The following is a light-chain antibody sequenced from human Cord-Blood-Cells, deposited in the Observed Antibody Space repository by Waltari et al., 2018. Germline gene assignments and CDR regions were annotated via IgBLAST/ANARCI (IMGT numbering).Light chain of an antibody. CDR1: SSDVGSYNF. CDR2: EGS. Sequence: QSALTQLAPVSGSPGQSITISCTATSSDVGSYNFVSWDHTPPGKAPKLMIYEGSKRPVGVSNRFSGSKSGNTASLTISGLQAEDEADYYCCSYAGSSTVFGGGTKLTVL. V-gene: IGLV2-23*01. CDR3: CSYAGSSTV. J-gene: IGLJ3*02.